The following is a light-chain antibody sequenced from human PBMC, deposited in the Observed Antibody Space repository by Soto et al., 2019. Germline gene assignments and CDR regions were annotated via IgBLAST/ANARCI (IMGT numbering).Light chain of an antibody. J-gene: IGKJ5*01. Sequence: EIVMTQSPATLSVSPGERATLSCRATQSVSSNFAWYQQKPGQAPRLLIYGASTRATGIPARLSSSGSGTELTLTSISLQSEDFAVYYCQEYNNWPPVTFGQGTRLEI. CDR2: GAS. CDR3: QEYNNWPPVT. CDR1: QSVSSN. V-gene: IGKV3-15*01.